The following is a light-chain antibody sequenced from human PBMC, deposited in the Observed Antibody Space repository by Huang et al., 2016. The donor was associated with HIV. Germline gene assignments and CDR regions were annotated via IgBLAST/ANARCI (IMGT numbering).Light chain of an antibody. CDR2: DAS. Sequence: AIQLTQSPSSLSASVGDRVTITCRASQGISSALAWYQQKPGKDPKLLIYDASSLESGVPSMCSGSGAGTDFPLTISSLQPEDFATYYCQQFNNYLTFGQGTRLEIK. CDR1: QGISSA. V-gene: IGKV1D-13*01. J-gene: IGKJ5*01. CDR3: QQFNNYLT.